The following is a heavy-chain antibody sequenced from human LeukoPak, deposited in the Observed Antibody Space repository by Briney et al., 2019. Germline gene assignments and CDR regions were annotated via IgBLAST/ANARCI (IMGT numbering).Heavy chain of an antibody. CDR1: GFTFSSYS. CDR2: ISGSGGST. Sequence: GGSLRLSCAASGFTFSSYSMNWVRQAPGKGLEWVSAISGSGGSTYYADSVKGRFTISRDNSKNTLYLQMNSLRAEDTAVYYCAKEVGSSEFSYWGQGTLVTVSS. CDR3: AKEVGSSEFSY. D-gene: IGHD3-10*01. V-gene: IGHV3-23*01. J-gene: IGHJ4*02.